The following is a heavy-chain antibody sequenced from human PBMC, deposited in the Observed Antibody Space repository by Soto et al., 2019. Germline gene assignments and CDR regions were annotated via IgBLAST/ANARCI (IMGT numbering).Heavy chain of an antibody. V-gene: IGHV3-21*06. CDR1: GFPCTRYS. Sequence: GPLRLSGAASGFPCTRYSMNWVRQAPGKGLEWVSSISSTTNYIYYGDSMKGRFTISRDNAKNSLYLEMNSLRAEDTAVYYCARESEDLTSNFDYWGQGTLVTVSS. CDR3: ARESEDLTSNFDY. J-gene: IGHJ4*02. CDR2: ISSTTNYI.